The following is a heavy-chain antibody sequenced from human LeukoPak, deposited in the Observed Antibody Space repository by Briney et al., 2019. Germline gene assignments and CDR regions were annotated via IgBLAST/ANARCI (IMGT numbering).Heavy chain of an antibody. J-gene: IGHJ4*02. CDR1: GFTFSSYW. CDR3: ARDSSGYLFDY. CDR2: IKRDGSEK. Sequence: RPGGSLRLSCAASGFTFSSYWMSWVRQAPGKGLEWVANIKRDGSEKYYVDSVKGRFTISRDNAKNSLYLQMNSLRAEDTAVYYCARDSSGYLFDYWGQGTLVTVSS. V-gene: IGHV3-7*01. D-gene: IGHD3-22*01.